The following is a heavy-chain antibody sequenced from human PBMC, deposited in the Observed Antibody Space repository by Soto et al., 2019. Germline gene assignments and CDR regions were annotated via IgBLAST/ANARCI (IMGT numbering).Heavy chain of an antibody. D-gene: IGHD3-22*01. CDR3: ARHGNYYDSSGYSLYYYYGMDV. CDR2: IIPIFGTA. V-gene: IGHV1-69*06. Sequence: AASVKVSCKASGGTFSSYAISWVRQAPGQGLEWMGGIIPIFGTANYAQKFQGRVTITADKSTSTAYMELSSLRSEDTAVYYCARHGNYYDSSGYSLYYYYGMDVWGQGTTVTVSS. CDR1: GGTFSSYA. J-gene: IGHJ6*02.